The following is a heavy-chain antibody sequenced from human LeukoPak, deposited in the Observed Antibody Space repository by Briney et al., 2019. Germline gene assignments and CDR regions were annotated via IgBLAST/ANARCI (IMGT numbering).Heavy chain of an antibody. J-gene: IGHJ4*02. CDR2: ITSNGRTT. V-gene: IGHV3-74*01. Sequence: GGSLRLSCAASGLTFSNYWMHWVRQAPGKGLVWVSRITSNGRTTTYADSVKGRFTISRDNAKNTLYLQMNSLRAEDTAVYYCTREVSGSSYFDYWGQGTLVTVSS. CDR3: TREVSGSSYFDY. D-gene: IGHD1-26*01. CDR1: GLTFSNYW.